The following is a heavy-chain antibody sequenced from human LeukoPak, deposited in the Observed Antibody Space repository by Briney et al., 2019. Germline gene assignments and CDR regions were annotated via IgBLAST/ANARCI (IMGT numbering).Heavy chain of an antibody. CDR3: AKGGYSYGYGYFDY. Sequence: GGSLRLSCAASGFTFSSYAMSWVRQAPGKGLEWVSAISGSGGSTYYADSVKGRFTISRDNSKNTLYLQMNSPRAEDTAVYYCAKGGYSYGYGYFDYWGQGTLVTVSS. D-gene: IGHD5-18*01. V-gene: IGHV3-23*01. CDR1: GFTFSSYA. J-gene: IGHJ4*02. CDR2: ISGSGGST.